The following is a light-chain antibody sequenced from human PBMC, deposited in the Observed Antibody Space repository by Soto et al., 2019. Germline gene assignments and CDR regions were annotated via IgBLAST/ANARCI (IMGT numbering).Light chain of an antibody. Sequence: DIQMTQSPSTLSGSVGDRVTITCRASQTISSWLAWYQQKPGKAPKLLIYKASTLKSGVPSRFSGSGSGTELTLTISSLQPDDFATYYCQHYNSYSEAFXQGTKVDIK. CDR2: KAS. CDR3: QHYNSYSEA. CDR1: QTISSW. V-gene: IGKV1-5*03. J-gene: IGKJ1*01.